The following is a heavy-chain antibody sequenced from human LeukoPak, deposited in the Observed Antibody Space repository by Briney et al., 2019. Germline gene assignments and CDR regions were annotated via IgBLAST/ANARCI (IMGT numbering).Heavy chain of an antibody. Sequence: AETLSLTCAVSGGSISSGNWWSWVRQPPGKGLEWVGEIYHSGSTNYNPSLKSRVTISGDKSKNQFSLKLSSVTAADTAVNYCARVNSGSYQQYFDYWGQGTLVTVSS. CDR2: IYHSGST. CDR3: ARVNSGSYQQYFDY. D-gene: IGHD1-26*01. V-gene: IGHV4-4*02. CDR1: GGSISSGNW. J-gene: IGHJ4*02.